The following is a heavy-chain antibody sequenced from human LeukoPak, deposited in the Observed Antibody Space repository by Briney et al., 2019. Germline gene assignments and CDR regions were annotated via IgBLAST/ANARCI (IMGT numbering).Heavy chain of an antibody. Sequence: SETLSLTCTVSGGSISPYYWSWIRQPPGKGLEWIGYIYYSGSTNYSPSLKSRVTISVDRSKNQFSLKLSSVTAADTAVYYCARQGSSGYSRGYFDLWGRGTRVTVSS. J-gene: IGHJ2*01. D-gene: IGHD3-22*01. V-gene: IGHV4-59*08. CDR1: GGSISPYY. CDR2: IYYSGST. CDR3: ARQGSSGYSRGYFDL.